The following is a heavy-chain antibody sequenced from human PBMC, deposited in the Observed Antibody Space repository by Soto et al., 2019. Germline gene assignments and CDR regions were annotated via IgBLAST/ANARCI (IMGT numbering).Heavy chain of an antibody. CDR3: AKIRIDIVLMVYAIPSAYYFDY. CDR1: GFTFSSYA. D-gene: IGHD2-8*01. Sequence: PVGSLRLSCAASGFTFSSYAMSWVRQAPGKGLEWVSAISGSGGSTYYADSVKGRFTISRDNSKNTLYLQMNSLRAEDTAVYYCAKIRIDIVLMVYAIPSAYYFDYWGQGTLVTVSS. CDR2: ISGSGGST. V-gene: IGHV3-23*01. J-gene: IGHJ4*02.